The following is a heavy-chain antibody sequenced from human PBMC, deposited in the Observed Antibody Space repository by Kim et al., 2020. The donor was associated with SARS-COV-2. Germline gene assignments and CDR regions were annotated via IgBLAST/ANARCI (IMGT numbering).Heavy chain of an antibody. CDR3: ARGVAVAGIGY. Sequence: YYNPSLNSRVTISVDTSKNQFSLKLSSLTAADTAVYYCARGVAVAGIGYWGQGTLVTVSS. J-gene: IGHJ4*02. V-gene: IGHV4-39*07. D-gene: IGHD6-19*01.